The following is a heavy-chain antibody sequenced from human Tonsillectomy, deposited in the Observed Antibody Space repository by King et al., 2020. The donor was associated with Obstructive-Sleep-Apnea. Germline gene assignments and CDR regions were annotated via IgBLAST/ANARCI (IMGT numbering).Heavy chain of an antibody. V-gene: IGHV3-49*03. J-gene: IGHJ6*02. D-gene: IGHD6-19*01. Sequence: VQLVESGGGLVQPGRSLRLSCTASGFTFGDYAMSWFRQAPGKGLEWVGFIRSKAYGGTTEYAASVKGRFTISRDDSKSIAYLQMNSLKTEDTAVYYCTGVGSGWFYYYYGMDVWGQGTTVTVSS. CDR2: IRSKAYGGTT. CDR3: TGVGSGWFYYYYGMDV. CDR1: GFTFGDYA.